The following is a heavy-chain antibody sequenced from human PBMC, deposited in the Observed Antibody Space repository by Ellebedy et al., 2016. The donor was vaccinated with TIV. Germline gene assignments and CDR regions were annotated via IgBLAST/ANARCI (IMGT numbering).Heavy chain of an antibody. V-gene: IGHV3-9*01. CDR3: ARVDY. Sequence: GGSLRLSXAASGFTFADYAMHWVRQAPGKGLEWVSGISWNSGSIGYADSVKGRFTISRDNAKNTLYLQMNSLRAEDTAVYYCARVDYWGQGTLVTVSS. CDR2: ISWNSGSI. J-gene: IGHJ4*02. CDR1: GFTFADYA.